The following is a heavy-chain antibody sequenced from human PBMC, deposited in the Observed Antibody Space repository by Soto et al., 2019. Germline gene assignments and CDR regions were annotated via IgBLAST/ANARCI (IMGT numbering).Heavy chain of an antibody. D-gene: IGHD3-3*01. Sequence: QVQLQESGPGLVKPSQTLSLTCTVSGGSISSGGYYWSWIRQHPGKGLEWIGYIYYSGSTYYNPSLKSRVTISVDLSKNQFSLKLSSVTAADTAVYYCARGVHYDFWSGYYFDYWGQGTLVTVSS. CDR3: ARGVHYDFWSGYYFDY. CDR2: IYYSGST. J-gene: IGHJ4*02. CDR1: GGSISSGGYY. V-gene: IGHV4-31*03.